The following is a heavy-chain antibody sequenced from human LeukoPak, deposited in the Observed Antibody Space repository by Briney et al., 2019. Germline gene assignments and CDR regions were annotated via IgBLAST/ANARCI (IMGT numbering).Heavy chain of an antibody. J-gene: IGHJ4*02. V-gene: IGHV3-21*01. CDR1: GFTFSHYS. D-gene: IGHD4-11*01. CDR3: AREFDYSTSGAGY. CDR2: MSINSGLI. Sequence: GGSLRLSCATSGFTFSHYSMNWVRQAPGKGLEWASSMSINSGLIYYADSVKGRFTISRDNAKNSLYLQMNSLRAEDTAVYYCAREFDYSTSGAGYWGQGTLVTVSS.